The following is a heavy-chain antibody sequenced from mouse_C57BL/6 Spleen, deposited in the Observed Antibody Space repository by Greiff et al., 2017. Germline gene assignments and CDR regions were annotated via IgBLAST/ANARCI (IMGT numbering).Heavy chain of an antibody. Sequence: QVQLQQPGAELVKPGASVKMSCKASGYTFTSYWITWVKQRPGQGLEWIGDIYPGSGSTNYNEKFKIKATLTVDTSSSTAYMQLSSLTSEDSAVYYCAREGPYSNYDAYWYFDVWGTGTTVTVSS. V-gene: IGHV1-55*01. D-gene: IGHD2-5*01. J-gene: IGHJ1*03. CDR2: IYPGSGST. CDR3: AREGPYSNYDAYWYFDV. CDR1: GYTFTSYW.